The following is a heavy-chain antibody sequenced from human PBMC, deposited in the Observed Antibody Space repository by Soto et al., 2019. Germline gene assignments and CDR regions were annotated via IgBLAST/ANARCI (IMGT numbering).Heavy chain of an antibody. CDR2: IDPSDSYT. Sequence: GESLKIPCKGSGSSFTSYWISWVRQMPGKGLEWMGRIDPSDSYTYYSPSFQGHVTIAADKSISTAYLQWSSLKASDTAMYYCARSREEWLPNYYYYGMDVWGQGTTVTVSS. D-gene: IGHD3-3*01. J-gene: IGHJ6*02. V-gene: IGHV5-10-1*01. CDR1: GSSFTSYW. CDR3: ARSREEWLPNYYYYGMDV.